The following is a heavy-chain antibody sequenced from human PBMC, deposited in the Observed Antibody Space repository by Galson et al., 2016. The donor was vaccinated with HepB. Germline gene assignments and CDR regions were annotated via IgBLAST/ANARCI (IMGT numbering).Heavy chain of an antibody. J-gene: IGHJ6*01. CDR2: TSYDGSDK. D-gene: IGHD3-16*02. CDR1: GFSFSNFG. Sequence: SLRLSCAASGFSFSNFGFHWVRQAPGKGLEWVAVTSYDGSDKQYADSGKGRFTISRDNSKSTLYLQMSSLRPEDTAVYYCARDRNSRYGHSQHGMDVWGQGTTAIVSS. CDR3: ARDRNSRYGHSQHGMDV. V-gene: IGHV3-30*03.